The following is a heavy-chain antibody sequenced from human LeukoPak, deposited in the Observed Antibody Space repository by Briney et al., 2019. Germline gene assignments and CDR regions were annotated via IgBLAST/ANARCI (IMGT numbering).Heavy chain of an antibody. CDR1: GFTFSSYS. CDR2: IWYDGSNK. Sequence: GGSLRLSCAASGFTFSSYSMNWVRQAPGKGLEWVAVIWYDGSNKYYADSVKGRFTISRDNSKNTLYLQMNSLRAEDTAVYYCARGRQWLVYWGQGTLVTVSS. CDR3: ARGRQWLVY. J-gene: IGHJ4*02. V-gene: IGHV3-33*08. D-gene: IGHD6-19*01.